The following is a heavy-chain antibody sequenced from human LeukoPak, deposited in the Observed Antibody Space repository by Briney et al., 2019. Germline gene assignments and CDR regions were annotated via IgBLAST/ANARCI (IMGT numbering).Heavy chain of an antibody. Sequence: SETLSLTCTVSGGSVNSGSYFWSWFRQPPGKRLEWIGYIQNSATTNYNPSLESRVAIFVDSSKDQFSLRVTSVTAADTAVYYCAADYSNFYGMDVWGQGTTVTVSS. CDR1: GGSVNSGSYF. V-gene: IGHV4-61*01. D-gene: IGHD4-11*01. CDR3: AADYSNFYGMDV. J-gene: IGHJ6*02. CDR2: IQNSATT.